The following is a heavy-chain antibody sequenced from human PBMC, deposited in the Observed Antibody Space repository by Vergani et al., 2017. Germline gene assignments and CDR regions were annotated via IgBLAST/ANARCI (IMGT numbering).Heavy chain of an antibody. V-gene: IGHV3-30*02. CDR2: IRYDGSNK. J-gene: IGHJ3*02. CDR3: AKDRSVELLWFGGRAFDI. Sequence: QVQLVQSGAEVKKPGTSVKVSCKASGFTFSSYGMHWVRQAPGKGLEWVAFIRYDGSNKYYADSVKGRFTISRDNSKNTLYLQMNSLRAEDTAVYYCAKDRSVELLWFGGRAFDIWGQGTMVTVSS. CDR1: GFTFSSYG. D-gene: IGHD3-10*01.